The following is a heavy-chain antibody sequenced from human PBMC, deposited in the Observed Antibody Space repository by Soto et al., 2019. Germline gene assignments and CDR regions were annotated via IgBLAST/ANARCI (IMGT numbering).Heavy chain of an antibody. D-gene: IGHD3-22*01. CDR2: ISSRGDKT. V-gene: IGHV3-23*01. Sequence: EVQLLESGGGLVQPGGSLRLSCEASGFTLSSFAMTWVRQAPGKGLEWVSTISSRGDKTYYADSVKGRFTISRDTSKNILYQQMNTLRTEDTAIYYCATDQTTMKAGELQCWGQGTLVTVYS. CDR1: GFTLSSFA. J-gene: IGHJ4*02. CDR3: ATDQTTMKAGELQC.